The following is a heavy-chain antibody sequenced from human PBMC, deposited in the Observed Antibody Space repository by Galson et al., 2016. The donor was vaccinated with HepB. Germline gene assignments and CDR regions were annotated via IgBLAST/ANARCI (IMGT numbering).Heavy chain of an antibody. CDR2: ISGSGVGT. Sequence: SLRLSCAASGFTFSSYAMSWVRQAPGKGLEWVPAISGSGVGTYYAGSVKGRFTISRDNSKDTLYLQMNSLRAEDTAVYYCAKDDDDYNDAFDIWGQGTMVTVSS. CDR1: GFTFSSYA. V-gene: IGHV3-23*01. J-gene: IGHJ3*02. CDR3: AKDDDDYNDAFDI. D-gene: IGHD5-24*01.